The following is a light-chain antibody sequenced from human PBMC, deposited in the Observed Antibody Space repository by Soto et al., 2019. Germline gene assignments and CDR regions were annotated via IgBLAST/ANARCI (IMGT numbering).Light chain of an antibody. CDR3: QQYGRSPFT. CDR2: GAS. Sequence: EIVLTQSPGTLSLSPGERATLSCRASPSVSSNNLAWYQQRPGQAPRVVIYGASTRATGIPERFSGSGSGTEFTLTISRLEPEDFAVYYCQQYGRSPFTFGPGTKVDIK. J-gene: IGKJ3*01. CDR1: PSVSSNN. V-gene: IGKV3-20*01.